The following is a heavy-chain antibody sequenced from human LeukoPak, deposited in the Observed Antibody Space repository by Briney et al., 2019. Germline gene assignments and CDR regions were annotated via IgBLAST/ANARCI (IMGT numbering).Heavy chain of an antibody. D-gene: IGHD4-17*01. Sequence: PSETLSLTCAVYGGSFSGYYWSWIRQPPGKGLEWIGEINHSGSTNYNPSLKSRVTISVDTSKNQFSLKLSSVTAADTAVYYCARNDDYGDYALGYWGQGTLVTVSS. V-gene: IGHV4-34*01. J-gene: IGHJ4*02. CDR1: GGSFSGYY. CDR3: ARNDDYGDYALGY. CDR2: INHSGST.